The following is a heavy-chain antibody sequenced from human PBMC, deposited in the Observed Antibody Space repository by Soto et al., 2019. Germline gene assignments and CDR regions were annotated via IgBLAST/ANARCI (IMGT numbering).Heavy chain of an antibody. V-gene: IGHV4-30-4*02. CDR3: ARVPSPFDFYYAMDV. J-gene: IGHJ6*02. CDR2: IFSSGTT. D-gene: IGHD3-16*01. CDR1: AYCLGSANKY. Sequence: SETLSLTCTVSAYCLGSANKYWRCIRTAPGKGMEWIGYIFSSGTTYYNPSLKSRLTMSLDTSQNQFSLKLNSVTAADTAVYFCARVPSPFDFYYAMDVWGQGTTVT.